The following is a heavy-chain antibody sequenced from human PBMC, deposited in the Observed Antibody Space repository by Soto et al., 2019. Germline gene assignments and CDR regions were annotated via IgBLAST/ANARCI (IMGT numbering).Heavy chain of an antibody. CDR3: AKVMPLRDCTSHSSLGAFDI. Sequence: EEQLLESGGGLVRPGGSLRFSCAGSAFTFRSYAMSWVLQAPGKGLEWVSAITASAGTTYYADSVKGRFTICRDKSTNTQYLRTNMVSAEDRAVYYCAKVMPLRDCTSHSSLGAFDIWGQGPMVTVS. D-gene: IGHD2-8*01. J-gene: IGHJ3*02. CDR1: AFTFRSYA. V-gene: IGHV3-23*01. CDR2: ITASAGTT.